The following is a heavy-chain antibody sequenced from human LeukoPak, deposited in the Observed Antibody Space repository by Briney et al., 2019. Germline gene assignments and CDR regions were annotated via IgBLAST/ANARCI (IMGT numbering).Heavy chain of an antibody. CDR3: AKDSHPLSSSSWFFES. CDR1: GFILKNYV. CDR2: LSATGDIT. V-gene: IGHV3-23*01. J-gene: IGHJ4*02. D-gene: IGHD6-13*01. Sequence: GGSLRLSCAGSGFILKNYVMTWVRQAPGKGLDWVSSLSATGDITYYADSVKGRFTVSRDNSNGTVFLQMNSLRAEETAGYYCAKDSHPLSSSSWFFESWGQGTLVTVSS.